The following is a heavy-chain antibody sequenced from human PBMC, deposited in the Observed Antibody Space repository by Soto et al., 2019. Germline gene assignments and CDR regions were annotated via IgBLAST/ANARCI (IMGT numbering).Heavy chain of an antibody. D-gene: IGHD3-10*01. CDR2: IYYSGST. V-gene: IGHV4-31*03. CDR1: GGSISSGGYY. Sequence: PSETLSLTCTVSGGSISSGGYYWSWIRQHPGKGLEWIGYIYYSGSTYYNPSLKRRVTISVDTSKNQFSLKLSSVTAADTAVYYCAEGYLRSGGVGYYGMDVWGQGTTVTVSS. CDR3: AEGYLRSGGVGYYGMDV. J-gene: IGHJ6*02.